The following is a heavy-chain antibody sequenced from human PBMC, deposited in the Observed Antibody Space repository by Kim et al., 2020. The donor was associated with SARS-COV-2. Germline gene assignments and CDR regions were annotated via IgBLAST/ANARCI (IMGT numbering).Heavy chain of an antibody. CDR3: ARARGLVQCFDY. Sequence: ASVKVSCKASGYTFTSYAMHWVRQAPGQRLEWMGWINAGNGNTKYSQKFQGRVTITRDTSASTAYMELSSLRSEDTAVYYCARARGLVQCFDYWGQGTLVTVSS. V-gene: IGHV1-3*01. D-gene: IGHD6-6*01. CDR2: INAGNGNT. CDR1: GYTFTSYA. J-gene: IGHJ4*02.